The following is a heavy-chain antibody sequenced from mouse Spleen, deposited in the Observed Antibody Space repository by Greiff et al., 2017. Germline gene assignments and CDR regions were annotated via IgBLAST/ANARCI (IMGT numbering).Heavy chain of an antibody. Sequence: QVQLQQPGAELVMPGASVKLSCKASGYTLTSYWMHWVKQRPGQGLEWIGEIDPSDSYTNYNQKFKGKAILTVDKSSSTAYMQLSSLTSEDSAVYYCARSRIYLGLAYWSQGTLVTVSA. CDR3: ARSRIYLGLAY. J-gene: IGHJ3*01. D-gene: IGHD2-1*01. CDR2: IDPSDSYT. V-gene: IGHV1-69*01. CDR1: GYTLTSYW.